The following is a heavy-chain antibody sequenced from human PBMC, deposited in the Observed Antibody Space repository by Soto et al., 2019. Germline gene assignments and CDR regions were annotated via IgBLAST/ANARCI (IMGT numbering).Heavy chain of an antibody. CDR3: AKDYYDSSGYYPPALLFDY. V-gene: IGHV1-3*01. D-gene: IGHD3-22*01. J-gene: IGHJ4*02. Sequence: QVQLVQSGAEVKKPGASVKVSCKASGYTFTSYAMHWVRQAPGQRLEWMGWINAGNGNTKYSQKFQGRVTITRDTSASTAYMELSSLRSEDTAVYYCAKDYYDSSGYYPPALLFDYWGQATLVTVSS. CDR1: GYTFTSYA. CDR2: INAGNGNT.